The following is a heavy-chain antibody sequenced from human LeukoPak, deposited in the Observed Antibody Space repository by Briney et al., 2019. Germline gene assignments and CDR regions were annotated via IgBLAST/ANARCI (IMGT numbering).Heavy chain of an antibody. D-gene: IGHD3-22*01. J-gene: IGHJ4*02. CDR1: GYTFTSYG. Sequence: ASVKVSCKASGYTFTSYGVTWVRQAPGQGLEWMGWISTHSGNTNYAQKVQGRVTMTTDTSTSTAYMELRSLRSDDTAVYYCARDSNNYDSSGHGYWGQGTLVTVSS. CDR2: ISTHSGNT. CDR3: ARDSNNYDSSGHGY. V-gene: IGHV1-18*01.